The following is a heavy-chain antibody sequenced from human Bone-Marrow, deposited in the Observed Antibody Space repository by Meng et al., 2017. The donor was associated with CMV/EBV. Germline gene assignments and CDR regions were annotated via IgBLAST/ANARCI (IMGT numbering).Heavy chain of an antibody. J-gene: IGHJ4*02. CDR3: ARASYYYDSSGYYSSYYFDY. D-gene: IGHD3-22*01. CDR2: ISSSSSYI. CDR1: GFTFSSYS. Sequence: ESLKISCAASGFTFSSYSMNWVRQAPGKGLEWVSSISSSSSYIYYADSVKGRFTISRDNAKNSLYLQMNSLRAEDTAVYYCARASYYYDSSGYYSSYYFDYWGQGTLVTVSS. V-gene: IGHV3-21*01.